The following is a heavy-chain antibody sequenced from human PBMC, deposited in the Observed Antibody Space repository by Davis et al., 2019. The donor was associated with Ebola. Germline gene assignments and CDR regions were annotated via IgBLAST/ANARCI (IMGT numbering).Heavy chain of an antibody. CDR1: GYSFTNYW. J-gene: IGHJ6*03. CDR2: IYAGDSDT. Sequence: GGSLRLSCKASGYSFTNYWTGWVRQMPGKGLEWMGIIYAGDSDTRYSPSFQGQVTIAADKSINTAYLQWSSLKASDTAVYYCARCRSLGTYYYMDVWGKGTTVTVSS. CDR3: ARCRSLGTYYYMDV. D-gene: IGHD3-16*01. V-gene: IGHV5-51*01.